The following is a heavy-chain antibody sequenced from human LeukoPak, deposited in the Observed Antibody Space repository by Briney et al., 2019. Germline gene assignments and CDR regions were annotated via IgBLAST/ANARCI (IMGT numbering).Heavy chain of an antibody. D-gene: IGHD3-22*01. Sequence: SETLSLTCAVSGGSISSGGYWSWVRQPPGKGLAWIGQIYISGSTNYNPSLDSRVTMSLDKSRDQLSLRLKSMTAADTAVYYCAGLVGRYSSGLYYYYFDYWGQGTLVTVSS. V-gene: IGHV4-4*02. CDR1: GGSISSGGY. J-gene: IGHJ4*02. CDR2: IYISGST. CDR3: AGLVGRYSSGLYYYYFDY.